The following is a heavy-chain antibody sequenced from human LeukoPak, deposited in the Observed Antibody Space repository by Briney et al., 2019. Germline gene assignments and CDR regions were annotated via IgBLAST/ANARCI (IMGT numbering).Heavy chain of an antibody. D-gene: IGHD2-2*01. Sequence: GESLKISGKGSGYSFTSYWISWVRQMPGKGLEWMGRIDPSDSYTNYSPSFQGHVTISADKSISTAYLQSSSLKASDTAMYYCAISSTSPLSYWGQGTLVTVSS. J-gene: IGHJ4*02. CDR1: GYSFTSYW. CDR3: AISSTSPLSY. CDR2: IDPSDSYT. V-gene: IGHV5-10-1*01.